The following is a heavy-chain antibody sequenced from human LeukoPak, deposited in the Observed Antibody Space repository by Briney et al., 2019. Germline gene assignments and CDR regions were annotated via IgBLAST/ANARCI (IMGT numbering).Heavy chain of an antibody. D-gene: IGHD6-19*01. Sequence: GGSLRLSCAASGFTFSSYAMAWVRQAAGKGLEWVSGISGSGGSTYYADSVKGRFTISRDNSKNTLYLQMNSLRAEDTAVYYCAKDYSSGWVNAFDFWGQGTMVTVSS. CDR1: GFTFSSYA. J-gene: IGHJ3*01. V-gene: IGHV3-23*01. CDR3: AKDYSSGWVNAFDF. CDR2: ISGSGGST.